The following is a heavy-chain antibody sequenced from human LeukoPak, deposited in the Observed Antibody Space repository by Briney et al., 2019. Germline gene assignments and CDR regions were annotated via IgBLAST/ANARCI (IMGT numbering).Heavy chain of an antibody. Sequence: SETLSLTCTVSGGSISSGGYYWSWIRQPPGKGLEWIGYIYHSGSTYYNPSLKSRVTISVDRSKNQFSLKLSSVTAADTAVYYCAREKTSFGVVITSYWGRGTMVTVSS. D-gene: IGHD3-3*01. CDR1: GGSISSGGYY. V-gene: IGHV4-30-2*01. CDR3: AREKTSFGVVITSY. CDR2: IYHSGST. J-gene: IGHJ3*01.